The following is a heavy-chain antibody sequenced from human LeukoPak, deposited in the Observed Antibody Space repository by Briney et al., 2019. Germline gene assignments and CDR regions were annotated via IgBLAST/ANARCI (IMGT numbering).Heavy chain of an antibody. CDR3: ARATRGYGDYGYYFDY. Sequence: SETLSLTCAVYGGSFSGYFWSWIRQSPGKGLEWIGEISGDGTTNYNPSLKSRVILSVDTSKNQFSLKLSSVTAADTAVYYCARATRGYGDYGYYFDYWGQGTLVTVSS. D-gene: IGHD4-17*01. CDR2: ISGDGTT. V-gene: IGHV4-34*01. J-gene: IGHJ4*02. CDR1: GGSFSGYF.